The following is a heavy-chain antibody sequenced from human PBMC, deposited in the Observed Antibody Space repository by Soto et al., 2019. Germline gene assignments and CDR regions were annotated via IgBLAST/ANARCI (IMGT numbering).Heavy chain of an antibody. D-gene: IGHD2-21*02. J-gene: IGHJ2*01. CDR2: ISGDSGRT. CDR1: GLTFGNYA. Sequence: EVQLLESGGGLVQPWGSVRLSCAASGLTFGNYAMSWVRQAPGKGLEWVSAISGDSGRTYYADSVKGRFTISRDNSKNTLYLQMNTLRAEDTAVYYCAVTPNCGRDCSAASYWYFDIWGRGTLVTVSS. V-gene: IGHV3-23*01. CDR3: AVTPNCGRDCSAASYWYFDI.